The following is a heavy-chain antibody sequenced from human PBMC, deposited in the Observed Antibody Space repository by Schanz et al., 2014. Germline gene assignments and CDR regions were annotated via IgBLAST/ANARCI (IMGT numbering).Heavy chain of an antibody. D-gene: IGHD3-10*01. Sequence: QLQLAESGGGVVQPGGSLRLSCSASGFTFSNHAMHWVRQAPGKGLEWVALIGYDGQTKHYADSVKGRFTSSRDNSKNTLYLLMDILRPEDTAVYYCASESREYLLHYYGMDVWGQGTTVIVSS. J-gene: IGHJ6*02. CDR1: GFTFSNHA. V-gene: IGHV3-30*04. CDR2: IGYDGQTK. CDR3: ASESREYLLHYYGMDV.